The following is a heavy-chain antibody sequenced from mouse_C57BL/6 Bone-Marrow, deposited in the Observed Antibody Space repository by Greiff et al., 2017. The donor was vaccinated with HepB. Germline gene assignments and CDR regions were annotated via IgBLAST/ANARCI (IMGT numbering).Heavy chain of an antibody. CDR3: ARGDGYAMDY. Sequence: DVKLVESGGGLVKPGGSLKLSCAASGFTFSDYGMHWVRQAPEKGLEWVAYISSGSSTIYYADTVKGRFTISRDNAKNTLFLQMTSLRSEDTAMYYCARGDGYAMDYWGQGTSVTVSS. D-gene: IGHD2-3*01. CDR2: ISSGSSTI. V-gene: IGHV5-17*01. CDR1: GFTFSDYG. J-gene: IGHJ4*01.